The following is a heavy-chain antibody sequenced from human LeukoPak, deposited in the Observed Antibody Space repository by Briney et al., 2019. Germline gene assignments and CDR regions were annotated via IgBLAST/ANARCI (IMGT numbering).Heavy chain of an antibody. V-gene: IGHV1-2*02. J-gene: IGHJ5*02. CDR1: GGTFTGYY. D-gene: IGHD1-20*01. Sequence: ASVKVSCKASGGTFTGYYMHWVRQAPGQGLEWMGWINPNSGGTNYAQKFQGRVTMTRDTSTSTAYMELSRLRSDDTAVYYCARGRRSNWNDFDPWGQGTLVTVSS. CDR2: INPNSGGT. CDR3: ARGRRSNWNDFDP.